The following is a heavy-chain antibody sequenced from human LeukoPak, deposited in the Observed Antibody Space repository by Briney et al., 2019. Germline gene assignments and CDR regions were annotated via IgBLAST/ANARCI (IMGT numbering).Heavy chain of an antibody. J-gene: IGHJ4*02. CDR3: ARGSKYDSSGYYPLFDY. D-gene: IGHD3-22*01. V-gene: IGHV3-74*01. CDR2: INGDGSST. CDR1: GFTLSSYW. Sequence: PGGSLRLSCAASGFTLSSYWMQWVRQAPGKGLVWVSRINGDGSSTNYADSVKGRFTIPRDNAKNTLYLQMNSLRAEDTAVYYCARGSKYDSSGYYPLFDYWGQGTLVTVSS.